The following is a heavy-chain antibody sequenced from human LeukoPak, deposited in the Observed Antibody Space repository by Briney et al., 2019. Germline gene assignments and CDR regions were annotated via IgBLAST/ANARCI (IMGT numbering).Heavy chain of an antibody. CDR1: GGSISSYY. D-gene: IGHD2/OR15-2a*01. CDR2: ISDIGSI. Sequence: SETLSLTCTVSGGSISSYYWSWIRQPPGKGLEWIAYISDIGSINYNPSLKSRVTISLETSKNQFSLKLSSVTAANTAVYYCAGHHPRNTVDFWGQGTLVTVSS. CDR3: AGHHPRNTVDF. J-gene: IGHJ4*02. V-gene: IGHV4-59*08.